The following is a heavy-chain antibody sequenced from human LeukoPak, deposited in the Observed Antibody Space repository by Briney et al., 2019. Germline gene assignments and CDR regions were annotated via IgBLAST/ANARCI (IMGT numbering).Heavy chain of an antibody. CDR1: GGSISSYY. D-gene: IGHD1-26*01. CDR3: ARMYSASYYTSILDYYYGMDV. V-gene: IGHV4-59*08. J-gene: IGHJ6*02. Sequence: PSETLSLTCTVSGGSISSYYGSWIRQPPGNGLEWNGYIYYIVSTNYNPSLKSRVNIAVDTSKNQFSLKLSSVTAADTAVYYCARMYSASYYTSILDYYYGMDVWGQGTTVTVSS. CDR2: IYYIVST.